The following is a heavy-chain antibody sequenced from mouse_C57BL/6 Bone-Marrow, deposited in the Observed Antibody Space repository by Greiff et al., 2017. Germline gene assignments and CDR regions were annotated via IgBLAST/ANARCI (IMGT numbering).Heavy chain of an antibody. Sequence: EVKLVESGGGLVQPGGSLKLSCAASGFTFSDSYMYWVRQTPEKRLEWVAYISNGGGSTYYPDTVKGRFTISRDNAKNTLYLQMSRLKSEDTAMYYCARHEDYGSMDDWGQGAAVTVSS. CDR2: ISNGGGST. V-gene: IGHV5-12*01. CDR1: GFTFSDSY. CDR3: ARHEDYGSMDD. D-gene: IGHD1-1*01. J-gene: IGHJ4*01.